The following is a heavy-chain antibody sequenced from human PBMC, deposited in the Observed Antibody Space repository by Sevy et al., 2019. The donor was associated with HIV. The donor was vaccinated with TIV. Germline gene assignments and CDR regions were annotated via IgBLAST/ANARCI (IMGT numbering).Heavy chain of an antibody. CDR3: ARDHTVIGSNWYGAFDI. V-gene: IGHV1-46*01. D-gene: IGHD6-13*01. J-gene: IGHJ3*02. Sequence: ASVKVSCKASGYTFTSYYMHWVRQAPGQGREWMGIINPSDGSTSYAQKFQGRVTMTRDTSTSTVYMELSSLRSEDTAMYYCARDHTVIGSNWYGAFDIWGQGTMVTVSS. CDR2: INPSDGST. CDR1: GYTFTSYY.